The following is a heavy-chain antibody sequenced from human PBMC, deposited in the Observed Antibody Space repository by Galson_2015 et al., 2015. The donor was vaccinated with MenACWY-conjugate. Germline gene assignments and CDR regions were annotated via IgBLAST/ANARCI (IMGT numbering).Heavy chain of an antibody. V-gene: IGHV3-23*01. J-gene: IGHJ3*01. Sequence: SLRLSCAASGSTLSSYAMSWVRQAPAKGLEWVSVISGSGDSTYHADFVKGRFNISRDNSKYTVYLQMNSLRAEDTAVYYCAKGIRTGNRNAFDVWGQGTMVTVSS. D-gene: IGHD1-14*01. CDR2: ISGSGDST. CDR1: GSTLSSYA. CDR3: AKGIRTGNRNAFDV.